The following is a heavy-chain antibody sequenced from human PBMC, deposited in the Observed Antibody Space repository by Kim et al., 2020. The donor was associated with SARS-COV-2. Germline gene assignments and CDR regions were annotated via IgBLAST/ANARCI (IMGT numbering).Heavy chain of an antibody. V-gene: IGHV7-4-1*02. J-gene: IGHJ3*02. CDR2: INTNTGNP. CDR3: ASEASNGSGSCGALDI. D-gene: IGHD3-10*01. CDR1: GYTFTSYA. Sequence: ASVKVSCKASGYTFTSYAINWVRQSPGQGLEWMGWINTNTGNPTYAQGFTGRFVFSLYTSFSTAYLPISSLTAEDTAVYYCASEASNGSGSCGALDIWG.